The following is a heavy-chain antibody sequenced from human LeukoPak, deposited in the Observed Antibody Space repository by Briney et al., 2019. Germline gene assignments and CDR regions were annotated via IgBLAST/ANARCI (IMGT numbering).Heavy chain of an antibody. J-gene: IGHJ4*02. Sequence: GGSLTLPCAASGFTLSSYSMNWVRQAPGKGLEWVSYISSSSSTIYYADSVKGRFTISRDNAKNSLYLQMNSLRDEDTAVYCCARGTVTTNDYWGQGTLVTVSS. CDR2: ISSSSSTI. CDR1: GFTLSSYS. D-gene: IGHD4-17*01. CDR3: ARGTVTTNDY. V-gene: IGHV3-48*02.